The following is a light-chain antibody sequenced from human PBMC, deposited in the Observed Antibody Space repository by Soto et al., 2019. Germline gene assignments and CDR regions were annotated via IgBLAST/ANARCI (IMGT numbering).Light chain of an antibody. CDR2: GAS. J-gene: IGKJ4*01. CDR1: QSVSSSY. V-gene: IGKV3-20*01. CDR3: HQYDSSPLT. Sequence: EIVLTQSPGTLSLSPGERATLSCRASQSVSSSYLAGYQQKPGQAPRLLIYGASSRATGIPDRFSGSGSGTDFTLTISRLEPEDFAVYYCHQYDSSPLTFGGGTKVEMK.